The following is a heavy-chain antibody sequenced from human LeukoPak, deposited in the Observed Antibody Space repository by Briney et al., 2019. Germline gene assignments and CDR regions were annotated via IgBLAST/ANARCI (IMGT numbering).Heavy chain of an antibody. V-gene: IGHV3-30-3*01. J-gene: IGHJ4*02. CDR3: ARDILQLWGPFDY. CDR1: GFTFSSYA. CDR2: ISYDGSNK. Sequence: GGSLRLSCAASGFTFSSYAMHWVRQAPGEGLEWVAVISYDGSNKYYADSVKGRFTISRDNSKNTLYLQMNSLRAEDTAVYYCARDILQLWGPFDYWGQGTLVTVSS. D-gene: IGHD5-18*01.